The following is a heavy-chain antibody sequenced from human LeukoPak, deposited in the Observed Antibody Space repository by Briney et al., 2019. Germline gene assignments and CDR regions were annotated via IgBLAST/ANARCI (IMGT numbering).Heavy chain of an antibody. CDR1: GFTFSDYY. J-gene: IGHJ4*02. CDR2: ISSSGSTI. Sequence: GGSPRLSCAASGFTFSDYYMSWIRQAPGKGLEWVSYISSSGSTIYYADSVKGRFTISRDNAKNSLYLQMNSLRPEDTAVYNCARTGRWQLVAFDYWGQGTLVTVCS. D-gene: IGHD6-6*01. V-gene: IGHV3-11*04. CDR3: ARTGRWQLVAFDY.